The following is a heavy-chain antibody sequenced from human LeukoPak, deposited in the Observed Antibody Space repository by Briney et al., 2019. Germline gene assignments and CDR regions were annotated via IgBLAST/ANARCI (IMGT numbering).Heavy chain of an antibody. D-gene: IGHD5-12*01. CDR3: ASAHTATDGLYV. CDR2: LLPILRIS. CDR1: GGTLTMYA. V-gene: IGHV1-69*04. Sequence: SVKVSCKASGGTLTMYAINWVRQAPGQGLEWMGRLLPILRISNFAQNFHGRVTFTADKSTRTSYMELSSLRSEDTAVYYCASAHTATDGLYVWGQGTTVTVSS. J-gene: IGHJ6*02.